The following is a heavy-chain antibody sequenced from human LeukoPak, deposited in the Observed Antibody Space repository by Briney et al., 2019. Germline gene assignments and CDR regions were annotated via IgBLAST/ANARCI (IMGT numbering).Heavy chain of an antibody. V-gene: IGHV4-34*01. J-gene: IGHJ5*02. CDR3: ARGTNLGWFDP. D-gene: IGHD1-1*01. CDR2: INHSGGT. CDR1: GGSFSGYY. Sequence: SETLSLTCAVYGGSFSGYYWSWIRQPPGKGLEWIGEINHSGGTNYNPSLKSRVTISVDTSKNQFSLKLSSVTAADTAVYYCARGTNLGWFDPWGQGTLVTVSS.